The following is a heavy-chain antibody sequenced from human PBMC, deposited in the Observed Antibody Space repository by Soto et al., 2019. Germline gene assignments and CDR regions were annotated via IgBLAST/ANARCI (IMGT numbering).Heavy chain of an antibody. D-gene: IGHD1-26*01. CDR3: TRISLVGATGGRYFDY. V-gene: IGHV3-72*01. CDR1: GFIFSDHY. CDR2: IKNKANSYTT. J-gene: IGHJ4*02. Sequence: VQLVESGGGLVQPGGSLRLSCAASGFIFSDHYMDWVRQAPGKGLEWVGSIKNKANSYTTEYAASGKGRFTISRDDSKNSLYLQMNSLKTEDTAVYYCTRISLVGATGGRYFDYWGQGTLLTVSS.